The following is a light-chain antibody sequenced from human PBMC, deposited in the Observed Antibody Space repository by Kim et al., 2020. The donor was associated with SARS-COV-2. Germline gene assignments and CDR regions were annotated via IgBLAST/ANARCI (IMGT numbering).Light chain of an antibody. CDR1: GGSIASNY. CDR2: EDN. V-gene: IGLV6-57*01. J-gene: IGLJ2*01. Sequence: GKTVTISCARSGGSIASNYVQWYQQRPGSSPTPVIYEDNQRPSGVPDRFSGSIDSSSNSASLTISGLKTEDEADYYCQSYDSSNVVFGGGTQLTVL. CDR3: QSYDSSNVV.